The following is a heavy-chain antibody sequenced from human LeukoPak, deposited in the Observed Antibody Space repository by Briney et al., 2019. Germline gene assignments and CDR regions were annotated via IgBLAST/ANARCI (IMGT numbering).Heavy chain of an antibody. Sequence: GGSLRLSCAASGFTFSRCSMNWVRQAPGKGLEWVSSISSSSYIYYADSVKGRFTISRDNAKNSLYLQMNSLRAEDTAVYYCARAEYSGSYYGYWGQGTLVTVSS. D-gene: IGHD1-26*01. CDR1: GFTFSRCS. CDR3: ARAEYSGSYYGY. CDR2: ISSSSYI. V-gene: IGHV3-21*01. J-gene: IGHJ4*02.